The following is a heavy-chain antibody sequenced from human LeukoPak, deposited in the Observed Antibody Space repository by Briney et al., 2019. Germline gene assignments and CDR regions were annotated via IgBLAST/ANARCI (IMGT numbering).Heavy chain of an antibody. CDR1: GFTFSSFW. D-gene: IGHD1-1*01. CDR3: TRVTTNGYFEY. CDR2: INFDASAS. J-gene: IGHJ4*02. V-gene: IGHV3-7*04. Sequence: GGSLRLSCAASGFTFSSFWMGWARQAPGKGLEWVASINFDASASHHVDSVNGRFTISRDNAKNSLYLQMSYLRAEDTAVYFCTRVTTNGYFEYWGQGTLVTVSS.